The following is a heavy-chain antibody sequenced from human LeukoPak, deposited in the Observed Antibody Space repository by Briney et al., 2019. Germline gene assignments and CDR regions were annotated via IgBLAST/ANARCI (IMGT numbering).Heavy chain of an antibody. CDR2: ISSSGSTI. CDR3: ARDRSGSYRTSGFDY. Sequence: GGSLRLSCAASGFTFSDYYMSWIRQAPGKGLEWVSYISSSGSTIYYADSVKGRFTTSRDNAKNSLYLQMNSLRAEDTAVYYCARDRSGSYRTSGFDYWGQGTLVTVSS. J-gene: IGHJ4*02. D-gene: IGHD1-26*01. V-gene: IGHV3-11*01. CDR1: GFTFSDYY.